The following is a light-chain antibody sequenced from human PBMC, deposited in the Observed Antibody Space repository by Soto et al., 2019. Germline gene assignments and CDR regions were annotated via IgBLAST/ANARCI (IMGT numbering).Light chain of an antibody. CDR3: QQYGISTLT. CDR1: QSVSSTF. CDR2: GGS. Sequence: ENVLTQSPGTLSLFPGERATLSCRTSQSVSSTFLAWYQHKPGQAPRLLIYGGSSRATGIPDRFSGSGSGTDFTLTISGLEPEDFAVYYCQQYGISTLTFGGGTKVEI. J-gene: IGKJ4*01. V-gene: IGKV3-20*01.